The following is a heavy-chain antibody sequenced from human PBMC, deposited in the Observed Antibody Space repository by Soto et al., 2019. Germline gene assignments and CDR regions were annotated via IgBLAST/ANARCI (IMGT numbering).Heavy chain of an antibody. V-gene: IGHV4-59*01. J-gene: IGHJ4*02. D-gene: IGHD3-22*01. Sequence: PSETLSLTCAVSGGSISSYYWSWVRQPPGKGLQWIGYIYYRGNTNYSPSLKSRVTISVDTSNNQFSLRLNSVTAADTAVYYCARLGGFYQAFDSWGQGTLVTVS. CDR1: GGSISSYY. CDR2: IYYRGNT. CDR3: ARLGGFYQAFDS.